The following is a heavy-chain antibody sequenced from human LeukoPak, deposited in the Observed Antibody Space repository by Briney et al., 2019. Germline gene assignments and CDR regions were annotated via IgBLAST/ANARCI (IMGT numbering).Heavy chain of an antibody. CDR2: IIPVFGTA. J-gene: IGHJ4*02. V-gene: IGHV1-69*13. CDR3: AKAGVVGATGGVDY. CDR1: GGTFSSYA. Sequence: SVKVSCKASGGTFSSYAISWVRQAPGQGLEWMGGIIPVFGTANYAQKFQGRVTITADESTSTAYMELSSLRSEDTAVYYCAKAGVVGATGGVDYWGQGTLVTVSS. D-gene: IGHD1-26*01.